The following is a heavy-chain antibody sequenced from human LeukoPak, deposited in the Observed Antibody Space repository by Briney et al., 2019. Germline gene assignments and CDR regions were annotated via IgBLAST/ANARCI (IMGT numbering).Heavy chain of an antibody. CDR3: AKYYTNYYYNGMDV. CDR1: GFTFSSYA. J-gene: IGHJ6*02. V-gene: IGHV3-23*01. CDR2: ISDSAGFT. Sequence: PGGSLRLSCAVSGFTFSSYAMSWVRQVPGKGLEWVSTISDSAGFTYHANSVRGRFTISRDNSKNTLYLQMNSLRAEDTAVYYCAKYYTNYYYNGMDVWGQGTTVTVSS. D-gene: IGHD2/OR15-2a*01.